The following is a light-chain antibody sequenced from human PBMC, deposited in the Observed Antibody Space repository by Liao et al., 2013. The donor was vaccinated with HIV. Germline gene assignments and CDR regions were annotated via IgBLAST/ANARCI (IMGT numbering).Light chain of an antibody. V-gene: IGLV3-25*03. Sequence: SYELTQPPSVSVSPGQTARITCSGDALPKQYAYWYQQKPGQAPVLVIYKDSERLSGIPERFSGSSSGTTVTLTISGVQAEDEADYYCQAWDSSTDAVFGGGTKLTVL. CDR2: KDS. CDR3: QAWDSSTDAV. J-gene: IGLJ2*01. CDR1: ALPKQY.